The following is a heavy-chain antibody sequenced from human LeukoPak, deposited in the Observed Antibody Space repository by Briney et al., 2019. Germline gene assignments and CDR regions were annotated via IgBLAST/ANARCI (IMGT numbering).Heavy chain of an antibody. CDR2: ISAYNGNT. D-gene: IGHD2-2*01. CDR3: ARKGYCSSTSCHDAFDI. CDR1: GYTFTSYG. Sequence: ASVKVSCKASGYTFTSYGISWVRQAPGQGLEWMGWISAYNGNTNYAQKLQGRVTVTADKSTSTAYMELSSLRSEDTAVYYCARKGYCSSTSCHDAFDIWGQGTMVTVSS. V-gene: IGHV1-18*01. J-gene: IGHJ3*02.